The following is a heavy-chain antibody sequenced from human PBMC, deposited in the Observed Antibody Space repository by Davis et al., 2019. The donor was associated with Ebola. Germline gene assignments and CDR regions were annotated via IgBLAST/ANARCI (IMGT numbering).Heavy chain of an antibody. D-gene: IGHD6-13*01. CDR1: GFTFSSYA. CDR2: ISSSSSYI. Sequence: GESLKISCAASGFTFSSYAMSWVRQAPGKGLEWVSSISSSSSYIYYADSVKGRFTISRDNAKNSLYLQMNSLRAEDTALYYCAKGGASIAAAGGDYWGQGTLVTVSS. J-gene: IGHJ4*02. CDR3: AKGGASIAAAGGDY. V-gene: IGHV3-21*04.